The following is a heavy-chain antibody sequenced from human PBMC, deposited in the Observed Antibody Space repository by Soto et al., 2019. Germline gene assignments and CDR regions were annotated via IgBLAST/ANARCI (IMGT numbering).Heavy chain of an antibody. D-gene: IGHD5-12*01. CDR2: ISAYNGNT. V-gene: IGHV1-18*01. CDR1: CYTFTSYG. J-gene: IGHJ4*02. Sequence: DSVKVSCKASCYTFTSYGMSGVRQAHGQGLEWMGWISAYNGNTNYAQKLQGRVTMTTDTSTSTAYMELRSLRSDDTAVYYCARAMVARPFDYWGQGTLVTVSS. CDR3: ARAMVARPFDY.